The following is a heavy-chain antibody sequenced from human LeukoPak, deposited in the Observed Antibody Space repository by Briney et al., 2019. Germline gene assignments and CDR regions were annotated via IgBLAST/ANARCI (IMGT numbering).Heavy chain of an antibody. CDR2: IYYSGST. CDR1: GGSISSYY. J-gene: IGHJ6*02. CDR3: ARACGGDCYYYYYYGMDV. D-gene: IGHD2-21*02. Sequence: PSETLSLTCTVSGGSISSYYWSWLRQPPGKGLEWIGYIYYSGSTNYNPSLKSRVTISVDTSKNQFSLKLSSVTAADTAVYYCARACGGDCYYYYYYGMDVWGQGSTVTV. V-gene: IGHV4-59*01.